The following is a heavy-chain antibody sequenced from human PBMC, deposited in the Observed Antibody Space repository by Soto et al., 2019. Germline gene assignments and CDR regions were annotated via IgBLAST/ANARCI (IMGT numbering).Heavy chain of an antibody. CDR1: GGPFGSSA. J-gene: IGHJ3*01. Sequence: QVQLVQSGADVKKPGSSVKLSCNTSGGPFGSSAISWVRQAPAQGLEWMGEIIPVFDKANYAQNFQGRLTITAEEPTGTVFMQLSSLRSEDTAVYFCATLRRDWGDGFDLWRLGTFVTVS. CDR3: ATLRRDWGDGFDL. CDR2: IIPVFDKA. V-gene: IGHV1-69*01. D-gene: IGHD3-16*01.